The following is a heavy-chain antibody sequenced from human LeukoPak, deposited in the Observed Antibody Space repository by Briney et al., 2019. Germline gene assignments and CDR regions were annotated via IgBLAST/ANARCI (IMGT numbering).Heavy chain of an antibody. V-gene: IGHV4-34*01. CDR2: INHSGST. CDR3: ARMVQWWFAGFDY. CDR1: GGPFSGYY. J-gene: IGHJ4*02. Sequence: PSETLSLTCAVYGGPFSGYYWSRIRQPPGKGLEWIGEINHSGSTNYNPSLKSRVTISVDTSKNQFSLKLSSVTAADTAVYYCARMVQWWFAGFDYWGQGTLVTVSS. D-gene: IGHD2-15*01.